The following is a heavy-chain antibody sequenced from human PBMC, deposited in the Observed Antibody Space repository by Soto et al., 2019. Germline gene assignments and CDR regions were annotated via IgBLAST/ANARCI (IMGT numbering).Heavy chain of an antibody. Sequence: EVQLLESGGGLVQPGGSLRLSCAASGFTFSSYAMSWVRQAPGKGLEWVSAISGSGGSTYYADSVKGRFTISRDNSKNTLYLQMNSLRAEDTAVYYCVKVALYYDFWSGPYYFDYWGQGTLVTVSS. CDR1: GFTFSSYA. J-gene: IGHJ4*02. D-gene: IGHD3-3*01. V-gene: IGHV3-23*01. CDR3: VKVALYYDFWSGPYYFDY. CDR2: ISGSGGST.